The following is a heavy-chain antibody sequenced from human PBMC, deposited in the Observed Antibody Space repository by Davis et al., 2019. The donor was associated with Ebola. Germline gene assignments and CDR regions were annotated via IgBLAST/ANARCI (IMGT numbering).Heavy chain of an antibody. Sequence: GESLKISCAASGFTFSSYSMNWVRQAPGKGLEWVSYISSSSSTIYYADSVKSRFTISRDNSKNTVSLQMSSLRAEDTAVYYCAKDTHNTYYNYCDSWGQGTLVTVSS. V-gene: IGHV3-48*01. CDR3: AKDTHNTYYNYCDS. CDR1: GFTFSSYS. J-gene: IGHJ4*02. CDR2: ISSSSSTI. D-gene: IGHD3-22*01.